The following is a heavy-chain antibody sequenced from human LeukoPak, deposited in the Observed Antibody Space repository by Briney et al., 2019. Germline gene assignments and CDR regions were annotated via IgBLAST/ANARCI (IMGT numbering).Heavy chain of an antibody. D-gene: IGHD6-13*01. Sequence: PGGSLRLFCAASGFTFSRYAMSWVRQAPGKGLEWVSAISGSGGSTYYADSVKGRFTISRDNSKNTLYLQMNSLRAEDTAIYYCAKVSIAAAGLEYFQHWGQGTLVTVSS. J-gene: IGHJ1*01. CDR3: AKVSIAAAGLEYFQH. CDR2: ISGSGGST. V-gene: IGHV3-23*01. CDR1: GFTFSRYA.